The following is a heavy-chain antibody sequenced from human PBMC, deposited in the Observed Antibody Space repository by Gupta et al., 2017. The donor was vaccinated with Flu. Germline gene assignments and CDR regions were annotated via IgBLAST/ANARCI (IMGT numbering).Heavy chain of an antibody. CDR2: IYPIDSDT. CDR1: GYRFANYY. V-gene: IGHV5-51*03. J-gene: IGHJ4*02. Sequence: EVQLVQSGAVVKKPGESLKISCQGSGYRFANYYIAWVRQMPGKGLEWMAIIYPIDSDTRYTPSFQGHVTVSADKSISTAYLQWSSLKASDSAMYYCERGSGDDDAYNFDYWGQGTLVTVSS. D-gene: IGHD2-21*01. CDR3: ERGSGDDDAYNFDY.